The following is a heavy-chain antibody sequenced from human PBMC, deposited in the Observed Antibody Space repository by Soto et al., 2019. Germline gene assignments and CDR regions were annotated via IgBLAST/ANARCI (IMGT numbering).Heavy chain of an antibody. CDR1: GFTFSSDW. CDR2: IKEDGGKK. CDR3: ARGLYNSGWYMDYFDS. J-gene: IGHJ4*02. D-gene: IGHD6-19*01. V-gene: IGHV3-7*04. Sequence: EVRLVESGGGLVQPGGSLRLSCAASGFTFSSDWMSWVRQALGKGLEWVANIKEDGGKKFYVDSVRGRFTISRDNAKNSLYLQMNSLRAEDTAVYYCARGLYNSGWYMDYFDSWGQGKLVTVSS.